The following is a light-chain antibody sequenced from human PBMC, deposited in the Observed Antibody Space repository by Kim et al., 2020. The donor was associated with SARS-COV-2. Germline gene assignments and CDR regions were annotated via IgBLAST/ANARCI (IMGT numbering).Light chain of an antibody. J-gene: IGKJ1*01. CDR3: QKYNSAPWT. Sequence: ASVGDRVTITCRASQVISNSLAWYQQKPGKGPKVLIYDASTLQSGVPSRLSGSGSGTDFTLTISSLQPEDVATYYCQKYNSAPWTLGQGTKVDIK. V-gene: IGKV1-27*01. CDR2: DAS. CDR1: QVISNS.